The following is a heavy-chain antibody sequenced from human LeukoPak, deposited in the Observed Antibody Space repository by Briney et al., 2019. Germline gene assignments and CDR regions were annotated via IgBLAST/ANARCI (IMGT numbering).Heavy chain of an antibody. Sequence: GASVKVSCKASGYTFTGYYMHWVRQAPGQGLEWMGWINPNSGGTNYAQKFQGRVTMTRDTSISTAYMELSRLRSDDTAVYYCARGASVTVTAPHFDYWGQGTLVTVSS. J-gene: IGHJ4*02. CDR1: GYTFTGYY. CDR2: INPNSGGT. D-gene: IGHD4-11*01. CDR3: ARGASVTVTAPHFDY. V-gene: IGHV1-2*02.